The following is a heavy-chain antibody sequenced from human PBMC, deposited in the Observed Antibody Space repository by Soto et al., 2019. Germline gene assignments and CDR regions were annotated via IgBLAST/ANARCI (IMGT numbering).Heavy chain of an antibody. J-gene: IGHJ4*02. Sequence: QVQLQQWGAGLLKPSETLSLTCAVYGGSFSDYSWTWIRQPPGKGLEWIGEINDSGSTNYTPSLERRVTISRVTSKNRFSLKLISVTAADTAVYYCARGSHKLHSYDSSGFYHYVDYWGQGSLVTVSS. V-gene: IGHV4-34*01. CDR1: GGSFSDYS. CDR3: ARGSHKLHSYDSSGFYHYVDY. CDR2: INDSGST. D-gene: IGHD3-22*01.